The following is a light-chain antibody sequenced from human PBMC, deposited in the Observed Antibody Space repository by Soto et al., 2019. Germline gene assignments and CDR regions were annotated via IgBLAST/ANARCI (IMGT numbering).Light chain of an antibody. J-gene: IGKJ4*01. Sequence: IVMTQSPATLSVSPGERATLSCSASQSVSSNLAWYQQKPGQAPRLLIYGASTRATGIPARFSGSGSGTEFTLTISSLQSEDFAVYYCQHYNDWPTFGGGTKVDI. CDR2: GAS. V-gene: IGKV3-15*01. CDR3: QHYNDWPT. CDR1: QSVSSN.